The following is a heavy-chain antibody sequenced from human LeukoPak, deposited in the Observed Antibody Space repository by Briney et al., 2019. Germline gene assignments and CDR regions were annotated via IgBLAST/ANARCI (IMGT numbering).Heavy chain of an antibody. D-gene: IGHD3-22*01. CDR2: ISSSSSYI. CDR1: GFTFSSYS. V-gene: IGHV3-21*01. Sequence: GGSLRLSCAASGFTFSSYSMNWVRQAPGKGLEWVSSISSSSSYIYYADSVKGRFTISRDNAKNSLHLQMNSLRAEDTAVYYCARDLYRIVVVPHYFDYWGQGTLVTVSS. J-gene: IGHJ4*02. CDR3: ARDLYRIVVVPHYFDY.